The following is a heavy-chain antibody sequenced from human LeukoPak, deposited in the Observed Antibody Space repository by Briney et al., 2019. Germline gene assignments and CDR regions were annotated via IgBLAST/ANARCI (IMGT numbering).Heavy chain of an antibody. CDR2: IWYDGSNK. CDR1: GFTFSSYG. CDR3: ARDHSSGWYSDYFDY. V-gene: IGHV3-33*01. D-gene: IGHD6-19*01. Sequence: PGGSLRLSCAASGFTFSSYGMHWVRQAPGKGLEWVAVIWYDGSNKYYADSVKGRFTISRDNSKNTLYLQMNSLRAEDTAVYYCARDHSSGWYSDYFDYWGQRTLVTVSS. J-gene: IGHJ4*02.